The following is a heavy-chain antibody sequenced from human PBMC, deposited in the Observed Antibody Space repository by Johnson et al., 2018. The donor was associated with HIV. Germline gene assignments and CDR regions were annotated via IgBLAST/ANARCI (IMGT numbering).Heavy chain of an antibody. CDR3: AAIFRMGADLGDDAFDI. CDR2: VWSDGINK. J-gene: IGHJ3*02. CDR1: GFTFSSYG. D-gene: IGHD1-26*01. Sequence: QVQLVESGGGVVQPGRSLRLSCAASGFTFSSYGMHWVRQAPGKGLEWVAVVWSDGINKYYADSVRGRFTISRDNSKNTLYLQMNSLRAEDTAVYYCAAIFRMGADLGDDAFDIWGQGTMVTVSP. V-gene: IGHV3-33*01.